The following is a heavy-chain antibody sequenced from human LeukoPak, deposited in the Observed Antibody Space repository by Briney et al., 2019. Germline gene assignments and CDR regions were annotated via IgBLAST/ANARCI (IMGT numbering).Heavy chain of an antibody. Sequence: ASVKVSCKTSGYNFTSYDINWVRQATGQEPEWMGWMNPNSGDTGSVQKFQGRVTMTWKTSIGTAYMELSSLTSEDTAVYYCARASLVDYPTLDFWGQGTLVTVSS. D-gene: IGHD4-11*01. V-gene: IGHV1-8*01. CDR2: MNPNSGDT. J-gene: IGHJ4*02. CDR1: GYNFTSYD. CDR3: ARASLVDYPTLDF.